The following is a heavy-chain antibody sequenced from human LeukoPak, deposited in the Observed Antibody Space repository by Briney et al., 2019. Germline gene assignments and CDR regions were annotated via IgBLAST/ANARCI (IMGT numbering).Heavy chain of an antibody. D-gene: IGHD3-10*01. Sequence: EASVKVSCKASGYTFTSYDINWVRQATGQGLEWMGWMNPNSGNTGYAQKFQGRVTMTRNTSISTAYMELSSLRSEDTAVYYCARAPPYYYGSGSYYFYWGQGTLVTVSS. V-gene: IGHV1-8*01. CDR2: MNPNSGNT. CDR1: GYTFTSYD. CDR3: ARAPPYYYGSGSYYFY. J-gene: IGHJ4*02.